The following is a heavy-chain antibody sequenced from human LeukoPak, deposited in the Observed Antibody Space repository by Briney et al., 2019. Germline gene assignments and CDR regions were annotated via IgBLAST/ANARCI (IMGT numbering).Heavy chain of an antibody. CDR1: GFTFSSYA. CDR2: ISGSGGGT. V-gene: IGHV3-23*01. Sequence: QPGGSLRLSCATSGFTFSSYAMSWVRQAPGKGLEWVSAISGSGGGTYYADSVKGRFTISRDNSKNTLYLQMNSLRAEDTAVYYCAKDLPAAGMLGFYFDYWGQGTLVTVTS. D-gene: IGHD6-13*01. CDR3: AKDLPAAGMLGFYFDY. J-gene: IGHJ4*02.